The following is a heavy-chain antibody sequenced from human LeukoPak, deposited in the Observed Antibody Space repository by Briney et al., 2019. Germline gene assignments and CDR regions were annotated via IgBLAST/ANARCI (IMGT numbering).Heavy chain of an antibody. Sequence: GRSLRLSCAASGFTFSSFAMSWVRQAPGKGLEWVSAISGRGDTTYYADSVKGRFTISRDNSKNTLYVQMNSLRAEDTAVYYCAKNCRGLPDEPFDYWGQGTLVTVSS. D-gene: IGHD4-17*01. CDR2: ISGRGDTT. CDR1: GFTFSSFA. V-gene: IGHV3-23*01. CDR3: AKNCRGLPDEPFDY. J-gene: IGHJ4*02.